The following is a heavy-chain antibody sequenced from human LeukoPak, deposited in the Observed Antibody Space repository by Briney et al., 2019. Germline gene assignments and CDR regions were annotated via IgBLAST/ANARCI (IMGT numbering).Heavy chain of an antibody. CDR1: GGSMNSDY. CDR2: IYHSGKT. CDR3: AREVEYRSFTFDY. V-gene: IGHV4-59*01. J-gene: IGHJ4*02. Sequence: SETLSLTCTVSGGSMNSDYWSWLRQPPGEGPEWIAYIYHSGKTNYNPSLKSRVTISIDTSKNQFSLKLSSVIAADTAVYYCAREVEYRSFTFDYWGQGTLVTVSS. D-gene: IGHD6-6*01.